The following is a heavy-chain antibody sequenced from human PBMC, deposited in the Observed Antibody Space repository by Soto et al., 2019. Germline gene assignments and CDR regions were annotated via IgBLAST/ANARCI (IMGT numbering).Heavy chain of an antibody. CDR3: ARGVGWLVNAFDI. D-gene: IGHD3-22*01. Sequence: GGSLRLSCAASGFTVNSNYMSWVRQAPGKGPEWVSVIYSGGDTYYADSVRGRFTVSRVNSKSTLFLQMNSLRAEATAVYYCARGVGWLVNAFDIWGKGTMVTVSS. J-gene: IGHJ3*02. CDR2: IYSGGDT. V-gene: IGHV3-53*01. CDR1: GFTVNSNY.